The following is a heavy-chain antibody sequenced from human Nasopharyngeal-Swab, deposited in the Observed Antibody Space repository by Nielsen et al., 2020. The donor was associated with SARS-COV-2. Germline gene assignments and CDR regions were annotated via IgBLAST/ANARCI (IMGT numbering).Heavy chain of an antibody. CDR1: GYTFTGYY. D-gene: IGHD4-23*01. V-gene: IGHV1-2*06. CDR3: AATGPKTTLVYYGMDV. Sequence: ASVKVSCKASGYTFTGYYIHWVRQAPGQGLEWMGRINPNSGGTNYAQKFQGRVTMTSDTYISTAYMELSRLRSDDTAVYYCAATGPKTTLVYYGMDVWGQGTTVTVSS. CDR2: INPNSGGT. J-gene: IGHJ6*02.